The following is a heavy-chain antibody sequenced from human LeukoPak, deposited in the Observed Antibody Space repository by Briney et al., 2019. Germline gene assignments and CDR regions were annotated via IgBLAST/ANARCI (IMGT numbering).Heavy chain of an antibody. CDR1: GFTFSSYS. V-gene: IGHV3-48*02. CDR2: ISSSSTI. D-gene: IGHD3-22*01. CDR3: AREYYYDSPDAFDI. J-gene: IGHJ3*02. Sequence: GGSLRLSCAASGFTFSSYSMNWVRQAPGKGLEWVSYISSSSTIYYADSVKGRFTISRDNAKNSLYLQMNSLRDEDTAVYYCAREYYYDSPDAFDIWGQGTMVTVSS.